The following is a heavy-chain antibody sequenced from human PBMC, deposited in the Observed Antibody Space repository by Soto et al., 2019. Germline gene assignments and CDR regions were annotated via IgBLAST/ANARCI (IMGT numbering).Heavy chain of an antibody. D-gene: IGHD2-15*01. CDR3: AKDKGCSGGSCSYYMDV. CDR2: ISYDGSNK. J-gene: IGHJ6*03. CDR1: GFTFSSYC. V-gene: IGHV3-30*18. Sequence: PGGSLRLSCAASGFTFSSYCMHWVRQAPGKGLEWVAVISYDGSNKYYADSVKGQFTISRDNSKNTLYLQMNSLRAEDTAVYYCAKDKGCSGGSCSYYMDVWGKGTTVTVSS.